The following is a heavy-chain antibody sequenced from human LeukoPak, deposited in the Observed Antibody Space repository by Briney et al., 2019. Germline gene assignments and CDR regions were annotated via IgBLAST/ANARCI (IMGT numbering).Heavy chain of an antibody. Sequence: ASVKVSCKASGYTFTGYYMHWVRQATGQGLEWMGWMNPNSGNTGYAQKFQGRVTMTRNTSVDTAYMELSSLRSEDTAVFYCARGYKPAYSTGWSIFDFWGQGTLVTVSS. CDR2: MNPNSGNT. V-gene: IGHV1-8*02. D-gene: IGHD6-19*01. CDR3: ARGYKPAYSTGWSIFDF. CDR1: GYTFTGYY. J-gene: IGHJ4*02.